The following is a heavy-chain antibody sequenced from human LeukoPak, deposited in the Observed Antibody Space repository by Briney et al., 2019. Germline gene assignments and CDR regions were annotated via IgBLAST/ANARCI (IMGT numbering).Heavy chain of an antibody. D-gene: IGHD2-15*01. V-gene: IGHV4-61*02. Sequence: PSETLSLTCTVSGGSISSGSYYWSWLRQPAGKGLEWIGRIYTSGSTNYNPSLKSRVTISVDTSKNQFSLKLSSVTAADTAVYYCARAGRWWPFDYWGQGTLVTVSS. CDR1: GGSISSGSYY. CDR2: IYTSGST. CDR3: ARAGRWWPFDY. J-gene: IGHJ4*02.